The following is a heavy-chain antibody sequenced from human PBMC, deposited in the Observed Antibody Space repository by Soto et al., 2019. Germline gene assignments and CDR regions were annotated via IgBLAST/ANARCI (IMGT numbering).Heavy chain of an antibody. CDR3: ARGDSTDCSNGVCSFFYNHDMDV. CDR2: INPKSGGT. J-gene: IGHJ6*02. CDR1: GYSFTDYH. D-gene: IGHD2-8*01. V-gene: IGHV1-2*04. Sequence: ASVKVSCKASGYSFTDYHIHWVRQAPGQGLEWLGRINPKSGGTSTAQKFQGWVTMTRDTSISTASMELTRLTSDDTAIYYCARGDSTDCSNGVCSFFYNHDMDVWGQGTTVTVSS.